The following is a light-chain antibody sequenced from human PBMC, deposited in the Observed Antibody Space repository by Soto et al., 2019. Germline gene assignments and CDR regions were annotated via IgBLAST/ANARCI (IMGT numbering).Light chain of an antibody. Sequence: DIQMTQSPSTLSASVGDRVTITCRASQSISSWLAWYQQKPGKAPKLLIYDASSLASGVPSRFSGSGSGTEFTLTISRLQPDDLATYYGQPYNSYSAITFGGGTKVEIK. V-gene: IGKV1-5*01. CDR3: QPYNSYSAIT. J-gene: IGKJ4*01. CDR1: QSISSW. CDR2: DAS.